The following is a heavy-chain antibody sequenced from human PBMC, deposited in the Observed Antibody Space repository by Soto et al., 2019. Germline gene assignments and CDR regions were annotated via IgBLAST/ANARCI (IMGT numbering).Heavy chain of an antibody. CDR2: IFYSGST. CDR1: GGSISSSSYY. CDR3: ARHLTYCSAGSCYSDFPYYGMDV. J-gene: IGHJ6*02. D-gene: IGHD2-15*01. Sequence: QLQLQESGPGLVKPSETLSLTCTVSGGSISSSSYYWGWLRQPPGKGLEWIGSIFYSGSTYYNPSLKGRATISVDTATNQSSLKLSSVTAADTAVYYCARHLTYCSAGSCYSDFPYYGMDVWGQGTTVTVSS. V-gene: IGHV4-39*01.